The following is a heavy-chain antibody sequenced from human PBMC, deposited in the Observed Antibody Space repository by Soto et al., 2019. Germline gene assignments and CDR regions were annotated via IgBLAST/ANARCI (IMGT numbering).Heavy chain of an antibody. CDR3: ARSPDYYDSSAGAFDI. D-gene: IGHD3-22*01. J-gene: IGHJ3*02. CDR2: IYYSGST. V-gene: IGHV4-30-4*01. CDR1: GGSISSGDYY. Sequence: PSETLSLTCTVSGGSISSGDYYWSWIRQPPGKGLEWIGYIYYSGSTYCNPSLKSRVTISVDTSKNQFSLKLSSVTAADTAVYYCARSPDYYDSSAGAFDIWGQGTMVTVSS.